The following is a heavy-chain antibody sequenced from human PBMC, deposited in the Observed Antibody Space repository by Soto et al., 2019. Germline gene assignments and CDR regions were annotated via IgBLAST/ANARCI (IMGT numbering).Heavy chain of an antibody. D-gene: IGHD5-12*01. CDR3: VRDLGDGYKSA. CDR2: IFANDNT. Sequence: EVQLVESGGGLVQPGGSLRLSCSASEFPVSTTYMSWVRQAPGKGLECVSIIFANDNTYYGDSVKGRFTISRRNSWSTLYLQMNSLGPEDTAVYYCVRDLGDGYKSAWGQGTLVTVSS. V-gene: IGHV3-53*04. CDR1: EFPVSTTY. J-gene: IGHJ4*02.